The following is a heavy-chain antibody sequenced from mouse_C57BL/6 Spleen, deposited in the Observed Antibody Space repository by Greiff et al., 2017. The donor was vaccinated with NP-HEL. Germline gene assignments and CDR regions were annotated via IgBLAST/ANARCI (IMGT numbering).Heavy chain of an antibody. J-gene: IGHJ1*03. Sequence: EVMLVESGEGLVKPGGSLKLSCAASGFTFSSYAMSWVRQTPEKRLEWVAYISSGGDYIYYADTVKGRFTISRDNARNTLYLQMSSLKSEDTAMYYCTRDHDYDYGYFDVWGTGTTVTVSS. V-gene: IGHV5-9-1*02. D-gene: IGHD2-4*01. CDR1: GFTFSSYA. CDR3: TRDHDYDYGYFDV. CDR2: ISSGGDYI.